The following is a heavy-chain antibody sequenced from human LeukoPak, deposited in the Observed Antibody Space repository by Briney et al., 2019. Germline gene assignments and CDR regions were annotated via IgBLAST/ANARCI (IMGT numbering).Heavy chain of an antibody. CDR2: IYHSGST. CDR1: GYSISSGYY. D-gene: IGHD5-18*01. CDR3: ATLDTAMFMSLVGFGY. Sequence: PSETLSLTCAVSGYSISSGYYWGWIRQPPGKGLEWIGSIYHSGSTYYNPSLKSRVTISVDTSKNQFSLKLNSVTAADTAVYYCATLDTAMFMSLVGFGYWGQGTLVTVSS. V-gene: IGHV4-38-2*01. J-gene: IGHJ4*02.